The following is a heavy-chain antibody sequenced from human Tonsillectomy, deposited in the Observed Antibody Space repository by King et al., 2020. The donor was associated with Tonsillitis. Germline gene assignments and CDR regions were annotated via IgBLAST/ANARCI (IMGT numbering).Heavy chain of an antibody. J-gene: IGHJ4*02. CDR2: ISSSSSYT. V-gene: IGHV3-11*06. Sequence: VQLVQSGGGLVKPGGSLRLSCAASGFTFSDYYMNWIRQAPGKGLEWVSYISSSSSYTNYADSVKGRFTISRDNAKNSLYLQMNSLRAEDTAVYYCARFMGELLYSFDYWGQGTLVTVSS. CDR3: ARFMGELLYSFDY. D-gene: IGHD3-10*01. CDR1: GFTFSDYY.